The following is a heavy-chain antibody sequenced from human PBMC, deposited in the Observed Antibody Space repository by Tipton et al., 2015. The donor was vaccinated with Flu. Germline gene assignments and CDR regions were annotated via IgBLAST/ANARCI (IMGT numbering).Heavy chain of an antibody. CDR2: ITATGAGV. D-gene: IGHD6-13*01. V-gene: IGHV3-11*01. CDR3: ARAHWGSSWSYYFDF. Sequence: LSLTCTVSGGSLSSYFWSWIRQPAGKGLEWISYITATGAGVSYADSVKGRFTISRDNAKDSVYLQMNSLRAEDTAVYYCARAHWGSSWSYYFDFWGPGTLVTVSS. J-gene: IGHJ4*02. CDR1: GGSLSSYF.